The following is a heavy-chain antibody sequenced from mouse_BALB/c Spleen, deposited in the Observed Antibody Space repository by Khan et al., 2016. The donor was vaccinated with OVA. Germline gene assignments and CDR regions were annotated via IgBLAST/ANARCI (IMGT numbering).Heavy chain of an antibody. CDR3: ARLAYYYNGEGFAY. CDR2: ISSGGSYT. V-gene: IGHV5-6*01. J-gene: IGHJ3*01. CDR1: GFTFSTYG. Sequence: EVELVESGGDLAKPGGSLKLSCAASGFTFSTYGMSWVRQTPDKRLEWVATISSGGSYTYYPDKLKGRVTFSRDNAKNTLYLQMSSLKSEDPAIYYCARLAYYYNGEGFAYWGQGTLVTVSA. D-gene: IGHD1-1*01.